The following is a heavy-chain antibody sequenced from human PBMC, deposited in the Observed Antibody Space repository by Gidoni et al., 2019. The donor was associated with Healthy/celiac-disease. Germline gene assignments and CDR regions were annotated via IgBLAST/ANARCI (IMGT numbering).Heavy chain of an antibody. CDR2: IYPGDSDT. CDR1: GYSFTSYW. V-gene: IGHV5-51*01. J-gene: IGHJ2*01. Sequence: EVQLVQSGAEVKKAGESLKISCKGSGYSFTSYWIGWARQMPGKGLEWMGIIYPGDSDTRYSPSFQGQVTISADKSISTAYLQWSSLKASDTAMYYCARQWYYYDSSGYYRSRMYFDLWGRGTLVTVSS. CDR3: ARQWYYYDSSGYYRSRMYFDL. D-gene: IGHD3-22*01.